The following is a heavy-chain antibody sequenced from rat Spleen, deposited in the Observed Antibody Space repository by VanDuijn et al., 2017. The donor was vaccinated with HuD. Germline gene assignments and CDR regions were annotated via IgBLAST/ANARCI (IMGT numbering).Heavy chain of an antibody. CDR1: GFSLTNYH. J-gene: IGHJ2*01. CDR3: ARMGRLLSPLFDY. D-gene: IGHD1-12*03. Sequence: QVQLRESGPGLVQPSQTLSLTCTVSGFSLTNYHISWVRQPPGEGLEWKGVIWTGGITAYNSLLKSRLTISRDTSKSQVFLKMNGLQTADTATYYCARMGRLLSPLFDYWGQGVMVTVPS. V-gene: IGHV2-43*01. CDR2: IWTGGIT.